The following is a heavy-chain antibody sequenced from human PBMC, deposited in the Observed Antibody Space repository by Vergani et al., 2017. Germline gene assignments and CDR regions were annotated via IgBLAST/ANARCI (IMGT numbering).Heavy chain of an antibody. D-gene: IGHD1/OR15-1a*01. J-gene: IGHJ4*02. Sequence: VQLVESGGGLVQPGRSLRLSCAASGFTFSSYCMHCVRQAPGKGLEWVSVIWYDGNNKYYADSVKGRFTISRDNSKNTLYLQMNSLRAEDTAVYYCARDQSEQFDYWGQGTLVTVSS. V-gene: IGHV3-33*01. CDR1: GFTFSSYC. CDR2: IWYDGNNK. CDR3: ARDQSEQFDY.